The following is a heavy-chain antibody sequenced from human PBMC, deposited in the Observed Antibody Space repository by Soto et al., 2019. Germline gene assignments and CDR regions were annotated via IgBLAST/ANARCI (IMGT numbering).Heavy chain of an antibody. CDR1: GYSFTSYW. J-gene: IGHJ6*02. D-gene: IGHD2-8*01. CDR2: IDPSDSYT. Sequence: GEPLKISCKGSGYSFTSYWISWVRQMPGKGLEWMGRIDPSDSYTNYSPSFQGHVTISADKSISTAYLQWSSLKASDTAMYYCARRLRMVYYYGMDVWGQGTTVTVYS. CDR3: ARRLRMVYYYGMDV. V-gene: IGHV5-10-1*01.